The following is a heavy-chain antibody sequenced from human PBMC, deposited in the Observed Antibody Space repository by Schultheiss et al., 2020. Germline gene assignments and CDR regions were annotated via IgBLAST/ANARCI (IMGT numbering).Heavy chain of an antibody. D-gene: IGHD3-10*01. J-gene: IGHJ4*02. CDR2: MSSSGSTI. Sequence: GESLKISCAAAGFTFSDYYMSWIRQAPGKGLEWVSYMSSSGSTIYYVDSVKGRFTISRDNAKNSLYLQINSLRAEDTAIYYCARGTGELDYWGQGTLVTVSS. V-gene: IGHV3-11*01. CDR3: ARGTGELDY. CDR1: GFTFSDYY.